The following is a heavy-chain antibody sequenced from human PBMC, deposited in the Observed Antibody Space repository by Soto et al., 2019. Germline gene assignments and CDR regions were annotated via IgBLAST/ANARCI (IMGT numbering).Heavy chain of an antibody. J-gene: IGHJ5*02. CDR2: IYYSGST. Sequence: SETLSLTCTVSGGSISSSSYYWGWIRQPPGKGLEWIGSIYYSGSTYYNPSLKSRVTISVDTSKNQFSLKLSSVTAVDTAVYYCAMVPAIAGGWFDPWGQGTLVTVSS. CDR3: AMVPAIAGGWFDP. V-gene: IGHV4-39*01. CDR1: GGSISSSSYY. D-gene: IGHD2-2*01.